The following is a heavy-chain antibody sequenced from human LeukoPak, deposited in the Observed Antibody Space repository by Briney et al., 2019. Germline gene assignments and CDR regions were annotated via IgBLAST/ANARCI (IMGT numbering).Heavy chain of an antibody. CDR2: IYHSGST. Sequence: SETLSLTCAVSGYSISSGYYWGWIRQPPGKGLEWIGSIYHSGSTYYNPSLKSRVTISVDKSKNQFSLKLSSVTAADTAVYYCARVETDYYYYGMDVWAKGPRSPSPQ. V-gene: IGHV4-38-2*01. J-gene: IGHJ6*04. CDR1: GYSISSGYY. CDR3: ARVETDYYYYGMDV.